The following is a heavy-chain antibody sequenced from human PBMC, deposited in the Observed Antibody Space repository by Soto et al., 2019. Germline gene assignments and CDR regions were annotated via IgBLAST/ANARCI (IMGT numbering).Heavy chain of an antibody. CDR3: ARNGSYYDFWSGYYFGGGMDV. V-gene: IGHV4-34*01. Sequence: SETLSLTCTVSGGSFSGYYWSWIRQPPGKGLEWIGEINHSGSTNYNPSLKSRVTISVDTSKNQFSLKLSSVTAADTAVYYCARNGSYYDFWSGYYFGGGMDVWGQGTTVTVSS. J-gene: IGHJ6*02. CDR2: INHSGST. CDR1: GGSFSGYY. D-gene: IGHD3-3*01.